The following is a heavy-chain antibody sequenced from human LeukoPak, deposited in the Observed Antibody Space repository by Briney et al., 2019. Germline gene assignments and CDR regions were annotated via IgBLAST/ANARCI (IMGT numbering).Heavy chain of an antibody. CDR2: IYHSGST. CDR3: ARQIYCSSTSCYTDY. CDR1: GYSISSGYY. Sequence: PSETLSLTCGVPGYSISSGYYWGCIRQPPRKGLEWIGSIYHSGSTYYNPSLKSRVTISVDTSKNQFSLKLSSVTAADTAVSYCARQIYCSSTSCYTDYWGQGTLVTVSS. D-gene: IGHD2-2*02. J-gene: IGHJ4*02. V-gene: IGHV4-38-2*01.